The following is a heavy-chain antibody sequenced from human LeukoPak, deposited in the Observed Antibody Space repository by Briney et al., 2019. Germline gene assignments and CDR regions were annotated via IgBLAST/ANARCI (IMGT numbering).Heavy chain of an antibody. V-gene: IGHV3-23*01. D-gene: IGHD3-10*01. CDR1: GFTFSSYA. Sequence: GGSLRLSCVASGFTFSSYAMSWVRQAPGKGLEWVSTISDSGDNTYYADSVKGRFTISRDNSKNTLYLQMNRLRAEDTAMYYCAKDLLWFGEPNWFDPWGQGTLVTVSS. CDR3: AKDLLWFGEPNWFDP. J-gene: IGHJ5*02. CDR2: ISDSGDNT.